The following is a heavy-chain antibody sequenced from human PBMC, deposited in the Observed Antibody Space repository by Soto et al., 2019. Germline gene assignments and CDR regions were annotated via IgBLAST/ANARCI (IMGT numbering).Heavy chain of an antibody. Sequence: GGSLRLSCAASGFTVSSNYMSWVRQAPGKGLEWVSVIYSGGSTYYADSVKGRFTISRDNSKNTLYLQMNSLRAEDTAVYYCAHAYNWNKEPAFDYWGQGTLVTVSS. CDR3: AHAYNWNKEPAFDY. CDR2: IYSGGST. V-gene: IGHV3-66*01. J-gene: IGHJ4*02. D-gene: IGHD1-20*01. CDR1: GFTVSSNY.